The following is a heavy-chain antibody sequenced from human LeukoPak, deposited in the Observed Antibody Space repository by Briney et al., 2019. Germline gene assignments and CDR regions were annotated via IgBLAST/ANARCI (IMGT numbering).Heavy chain of an antibody. CDR1: GFTFDTYN. D-gene: IGHD6-19*01. Sequence: GGSLRLSCAASGFTFDTYNFNWVRQAPGKGLEWVATIRSYSSYIHYGDSVKGRFTISRDNAKNSLYLQMNSLRAEDTAVYYCARDLGSGWYFDYWGQGTLVTVSS. V-gene: IGHV3-21*01. J-gene: IGHJ4*02. CDR2: IRSYSSYI. CDR3: ARDLGSGWYFDY.